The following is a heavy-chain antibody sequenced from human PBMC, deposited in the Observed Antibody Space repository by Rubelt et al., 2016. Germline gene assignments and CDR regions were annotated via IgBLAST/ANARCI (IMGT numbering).Heavy chain of an antibody. J-gene: IGHJ4*02. V-gene: IGHV3-74*01. CDR1: GSSFSTSW. CDR3: ARHGHPEGYYDSSGYYNYFDY. Sequence: EVQLVEPGGGLVQPGGSLRLSCAASGSSFSTSWMHWVRQVPGKGLVWVSRINSDGSSTTYADSVKGRFTISRDNARNMVFLQMNSLRVEDTAVYYCARHGHPEGYYDSSGYYNYFDYWGQGTLVTVSS. CDR2: INSDGSST. D-gene: IGHD3-22*01.